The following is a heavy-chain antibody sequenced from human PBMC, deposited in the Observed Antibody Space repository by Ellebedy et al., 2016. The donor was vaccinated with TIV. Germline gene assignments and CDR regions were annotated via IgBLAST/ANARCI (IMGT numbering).Heavy chain of an antibody. J-gene: IGHJ4*02. CDR3: ARPTGSGWYRGYFDY. Sequence: SETLSLXXAVYGGSFSGYYWTWIRQPPGKGLEWIGEVNHSGSTNYNPSLKSRVTISADTSKNQFSLKLSSVTAADTAVYYCARPTGSGWYRGYFDYWGQGTLVTVSS. D-gene: IGHD6-19*01. CDR2: VNHSGST. V-gene: IGHV4-34*01. CDR1: GGSFSGYY.